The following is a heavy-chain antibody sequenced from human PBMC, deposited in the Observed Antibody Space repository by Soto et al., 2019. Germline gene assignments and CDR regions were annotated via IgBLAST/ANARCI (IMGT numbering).Heavy chain of an antibody. J-gene: IGHJ4*02. D-gene: IGHD1-7*01. CDR1: GVSFTSNNW. CDR2: IYRTGST. CDR3: ASRAPGTSVDY. V-gene: IGHV4-4*02. Sequence: SETLSLTCAVSGVSFTSNNWWTWVRQPPGQGLEWIGEIYRTGSTNYNPSLKSRVTISLDKSENQFSLKVTSLTAADTAVYYCASRAPGTSVDYWGQGTLVTVSS.